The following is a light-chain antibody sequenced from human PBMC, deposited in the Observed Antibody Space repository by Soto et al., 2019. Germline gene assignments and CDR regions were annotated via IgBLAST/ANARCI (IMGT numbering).Light chain of an antibody. V-gene: IGKV1-6*01. CDR3: RQYHDYRWT. CDR1: QGYRSD. CDR2: AAS. J-gene: IGKJ2*02. Sequence: AIQVTQSPSSLSASVGDRVTITCRATQGYRSDLGSYQQKPGKAPKLLIYAASDLQAEVPSRFSGSGSGTDFPLSISSLQAEDFATCYCRQYHDYRWTFGQGTKLEI.